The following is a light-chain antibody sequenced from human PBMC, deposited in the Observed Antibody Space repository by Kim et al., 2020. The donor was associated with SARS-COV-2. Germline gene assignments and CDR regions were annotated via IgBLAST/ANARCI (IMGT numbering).Light chain of an antibody. CDR3: QSADSSGNWV. Sequence: SYELTQPPSVSVSPGQTARITCSGDALPKQYAYWYQQKPGQAPVPVIYKDSERPSGIPERFSGSSSGTTVTLTIIGVQAEDEADYYCQSADSSGNWVFGGGTQLTVL. V-gene: IGLV3-25*03. J-gene: IGLJ3*02. CDR2: KDS. CDR1: ALPKQY.